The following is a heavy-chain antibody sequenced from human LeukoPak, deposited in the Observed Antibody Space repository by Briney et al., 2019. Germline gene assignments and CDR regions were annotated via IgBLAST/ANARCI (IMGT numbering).Heavy chain of an antibody. CDR1: GGSFSGYY. D-gene: IGHD3-22*01. V-gene: IGHV4-34*01. Sequence: PSETLSLTCAVYGGSFSGYYWSWIRQPPGKGLEWIGEINHSGSTNYNPSLKSRVTISVDTSKNQFSLKLSSVTAADTAVYYCARPQPPATYYYDSSGMDIDYWGQGTLVTVSS. CDR3: ARPQPPATYYYDSSGMDIDY. J-gene: IGHJ4*02. CDR2: INHSGST.